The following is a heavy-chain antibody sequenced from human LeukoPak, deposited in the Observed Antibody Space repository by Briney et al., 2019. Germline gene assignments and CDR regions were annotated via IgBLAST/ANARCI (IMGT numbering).Heavy chain of an antibody. Sequence: TTSETLSLTCTVSGGSISSYYWSWIRQPPGKGLEWIGYIYYSGSTNYNPSLKSRVTISVDTSKNQFSLKLSSVTAADTAVYYCAKLHGDYALGYWGQGTLVTVSS. J-gene: IGHJ4*02. V-gene: IGHV4-59*12. D-gene: IGHD4-17*01. CDR1: GGSISSYY. CDR3: AKLHGDYALGY. CDR2: IYYSGST.